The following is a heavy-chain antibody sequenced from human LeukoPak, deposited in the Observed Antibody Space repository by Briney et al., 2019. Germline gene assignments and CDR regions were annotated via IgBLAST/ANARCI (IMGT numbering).Heavy chain of an antibody. V-gene: IGHV3-30*03. CDR3: AIGYCSGGSCPNYYGMGV. CDR2: ISYDGSNK. J-gene: IGHJ6*02. Sequence: PGGSLRLSCAASGSTFSSYSMNWVRQAPGKGLEWVAVISYDGSNKYYADSVKGRFTISRDNSKNTLYLQMNSLRAEDTAVYYCAIGYCSGGSCPNYYGMGVWGQGTTVTVSS. D-gene: IGHD2-15*01. CDR1: GSTFSSYS.